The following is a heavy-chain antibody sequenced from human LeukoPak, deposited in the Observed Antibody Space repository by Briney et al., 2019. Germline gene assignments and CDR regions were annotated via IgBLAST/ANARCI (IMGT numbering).Heavy chain of an antibody. Sequence: PGGSLRLSCAASGFTFDDYGMSWVRPAPGKGLEWVSGINWNGGSTGYADSVKGRFTISRDNAKNSLYLQMNSLRAEDTALYYCARVTSISLVSPLFDYWGQGTLVTVSS. V-gene: IGHV3-20*04. D-gene: IGHD3-9*01. CDR1: GFTFDDYG. CDR2: INWNGGST. J-gene: IGHJ4*02. CDR3: ARVTSISLVSPLFDY.